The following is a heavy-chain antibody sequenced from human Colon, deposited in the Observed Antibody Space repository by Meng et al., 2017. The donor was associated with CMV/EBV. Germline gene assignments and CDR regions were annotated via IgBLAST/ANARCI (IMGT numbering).Heavy chain of an antibody. V-gene: IGHV3-23*01. CDR3: TRGAASGVTAPDY. D-gene: IGHD2-21*02. Sequence: GGSLRLAWSASGFTFDDYGMGWVRQAPGKGLEWVSRIRGNGESPAYADFVQDRFTIFRDNSQKTLYLQMNSLRAEDTAIYYCTRGAASGVTAPDYWGQGTLVTVSS. CDR1: GFTFDDYG. CDR2: IRGNGESP. J-gene: IGHJ4*02.